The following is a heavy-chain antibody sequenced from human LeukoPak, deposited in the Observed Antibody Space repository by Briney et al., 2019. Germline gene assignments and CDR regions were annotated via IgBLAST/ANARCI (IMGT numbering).Heavy chain of an antibody. J-gene: IGHJ6*03. CDR3: ATYNAAAGTRPGGYYYYYYMDV. CDR2: FDPEDGET. CDR1: GYTLTELS. D-gene: IGHD6-13*01. V-gene: IGHV1-24*01. Sequence: ASVKVSCKVSGYTLTELSMHWVRQAPGKGLEWMGGFDPEDGETIYAQKFQGRVTMTEDTSTDTAYMELSSLRSEDTAVYYCATYNAAAGTRPGGYYYYYYMDVWGKGTTVTVSS.